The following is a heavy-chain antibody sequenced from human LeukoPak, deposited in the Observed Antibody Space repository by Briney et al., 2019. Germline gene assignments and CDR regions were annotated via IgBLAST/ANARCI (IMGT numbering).Heavy chain of an antibody. D-gene: IGHD1-26*01. J-gene: IGHJ3*02. CDR1: GFTFSSYG. CDR3: ARTYSGSYQDAFDI. V-gene: IGHV3-30*02. CDR2: IRYDGSNK. Sequence: GRSLRLSCAASGFTFSSYGMHWVRQAPGKGLEWVAFIRYDGSNKYYADSVKGRFTISRDNSKNTLYLQMNSLRAEDTAVYYCARTYSGSYQDAFDIWGQGTMVTVSS.